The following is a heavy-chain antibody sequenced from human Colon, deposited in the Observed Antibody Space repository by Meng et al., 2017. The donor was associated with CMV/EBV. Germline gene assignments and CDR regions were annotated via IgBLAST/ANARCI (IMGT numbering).Heavy chain of an antibody. CDR1: GFDVNINY. CDR2: IHNDGAT. Sequence: GGSLRLSCAVSGFDVNINYMTWVRRAPGRGLEWVSTIHNDGATYYADSVKGRSTVSRDTSKNTFFLQVDSVRLDDTAVYYCTRDRWPCPYDGLCYYFGMDVWGHGTPVPVSS. V-gene: IGHV3-66*02. J-gene: IGHJ6*02. D-gene: IGHD5-24*01. CDR3: TRDRWPCPYDGLCYYFGMDV.